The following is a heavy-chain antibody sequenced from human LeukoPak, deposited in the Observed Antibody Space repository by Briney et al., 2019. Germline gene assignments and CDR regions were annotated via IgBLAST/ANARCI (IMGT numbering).Heavy chain of an antibody. Sequence: GGSLRLSCAASGFTFSDYWMQWVRRAPGKGLEWVANINYHGNENYLLDSVKGRFTISRDNAKNSLFLQMNSLRVEDTAVYYCTRGDPDYWGLGTLVTVSS. V-gene: IGHV3-7*01. J-gene: IGHJ4*02. CDR3: TRGDPDY. D-gene: IGHD2-21*02. CDR2: INYHGNEN. CDR1: GFTFSDYW.